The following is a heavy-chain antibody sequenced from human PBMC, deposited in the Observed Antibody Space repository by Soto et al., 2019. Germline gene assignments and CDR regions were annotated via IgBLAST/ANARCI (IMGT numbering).Heavy chain of an antibody. CDR3: VREDDGDDRDYYVLDV. CDR1: GGSLNSEHYH. Sequence: SETLSLTCTVSGGSLNSEHYHWTWIRQAPGKGLEWIGYIHYTGSVRYNPSLQSRITMSVDTSKNLFSLNLSSVTAADTAVYFCVREDDGDDRDYYVLDVWGQGTMVTVSS. J-gene: IGHJ6*02. CDR2: IHYTGSV. D-gene: IGHD4-17*01. V-gene: IGHV4-30-4*01.